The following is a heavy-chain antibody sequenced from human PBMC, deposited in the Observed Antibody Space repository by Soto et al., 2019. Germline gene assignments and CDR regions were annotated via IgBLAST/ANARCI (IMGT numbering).Heavy chain of an antibody. CDR1: GFTFSSYA. V-gene: IGHV3-30-3*01. CDR3: AQGMVPTRLVAFDS. CDR2: ISYGGSNK. J-gene: IGHJ3*02. Sequence: GGSLRLSCAASGFTFSSYAMHWVRQAPGKGLEWVAVISYGGSNKYYADSVKGRFTISRDNSKNTLYLQMNSLRAEDTAVYYCAQGMVPTRLVAFDSRGQGTMVTLSS. D-gene: IGHD1-26*01.